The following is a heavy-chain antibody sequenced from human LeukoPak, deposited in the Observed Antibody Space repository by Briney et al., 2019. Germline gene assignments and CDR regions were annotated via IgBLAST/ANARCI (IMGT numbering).Heavy chain of an antibody. Sequence: GGSLRLSCEASGFIFSSYWMTWVRQAPGKGLEWVANIRQDGSDKYYVDSVKGRFTISRDNAKNSLFLQMNSLRVEDTAVYYCVRDSYTNTWHFQEKDYWGQGTLVTVS. D-gene: IGHD2-2*02. CDR1: GFIFSSYW. V-gene: IGHV3-7*01. CDR3: VRDSYTNTWHFQEKDY. CDR2: IRQDGSDK. J-gene: IGHJ4*02.